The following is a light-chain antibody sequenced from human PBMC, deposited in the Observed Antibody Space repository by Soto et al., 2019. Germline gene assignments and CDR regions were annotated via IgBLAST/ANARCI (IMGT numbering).Light chain of an antibody. CDR3: QQRSHWPRT. CDR2: GAS. V-gene: IGKV3D-20*02. CDR1: QSVTSSY. J-gene: IGKJ1*01. Sequence: EIVLTQSPGTLSLSPGERATLSFRASQSVTSSYLAWYQQKPGQAPRLLIYGASTRATGIPDRFSGSGSGTDFSLTISSLEPEDFGVYYCQQRSHWPRTFGQGTKVDIK.